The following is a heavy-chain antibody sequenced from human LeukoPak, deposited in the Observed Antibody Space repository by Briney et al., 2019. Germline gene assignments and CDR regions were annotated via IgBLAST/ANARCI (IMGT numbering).Heavy chain of an antibody. CDR3: AKVYSVGAPGG. CDR2: ISSSGSTI. J-gene: IGHJ4*02. V-gene: IGHV3-48*03. D-gene: IGHD1-26*01. CDR1: GFTFSSYE. Sequence: GGSLRLSCAASGFTFSSYEMNWVRQAPGKGLEWVSYISSSGSTIYYADSVKGRFTISRDDSKNTLYLQMNSLRAEDTAVYYCAKVYSVGAPGGWGQGTLVTVSS.